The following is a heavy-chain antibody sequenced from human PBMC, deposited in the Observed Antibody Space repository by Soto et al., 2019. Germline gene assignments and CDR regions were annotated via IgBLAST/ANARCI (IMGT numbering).Heavy chain of an antibody. Sequence: ASVKVSCTASGYTFTSYAMDWVRQAPGQRLEWMGWINAGNGNTAYAQKFQGRVTMTRDTSMNTAYMELTSLRSEDTAVYYCARRARIGKQLWLPFDYWAQGTLVTVSS. CDR3: ARRARIGKQLWLPFDY. CDR1: GYTFTSYA. CDR2: INAGNGNT. D-gene: IGHD5-18*01. V-gene: IGHV1-3*01. J-gene: IGHJ4*02.